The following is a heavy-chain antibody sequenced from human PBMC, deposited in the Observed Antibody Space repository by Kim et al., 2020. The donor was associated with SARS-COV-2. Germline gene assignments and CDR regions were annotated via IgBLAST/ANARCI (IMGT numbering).Heavy chain of an antibody. Sequence: SETLSLTCTVSGGSISSYYWSWIRQPPGKGLEWIGYIYYSGSTNYNPSLKSRVTISVDTSKNQFSLKLSSVTAADTAVYYCARRLKRWLQIDAFDIWGQGTMVTVSS. CDR1: GGSISSYY. D-gene: IGHD5-12*01. J-gene: IGHJ3*02. V-gene: IGHV4-59*01. CDR2: IYYSGST. CDR3: ARRLKRWLQIDAFDI.